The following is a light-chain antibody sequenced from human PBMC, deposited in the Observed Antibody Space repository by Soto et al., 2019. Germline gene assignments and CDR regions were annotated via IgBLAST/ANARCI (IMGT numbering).Light chain of an antibody. CDR1: SSNIESNT. Sequence: QSVLTQPPSASGTPGQRVTISCSGSSSNIESNTVTWYQQLPGTAPKLVIYSNYDRPSGVPDRFSGSTSGTSASLVIRGLQSEDEAEYYCSAWDDILNGDVFGGGTKLTVL. J-gene: IGLJ2*01. CDR3: SAWDDILNGDV. V-gene: IGLV1-44*01. CDR2: SNY.